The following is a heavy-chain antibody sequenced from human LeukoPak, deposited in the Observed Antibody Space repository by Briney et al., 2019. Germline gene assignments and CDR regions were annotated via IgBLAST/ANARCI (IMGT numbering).Heavy chain of an antibody. CDR3: ARGDPAAGTPLDY. CDR2: IWYDGSNR. CDR1: GFTVSSYG. J-gene: IGHJ4*02. D-gene: IGHD6-13*01. V-gene: IGHV3-33*01. Sequence: PGRSLRLSWAASGFTVSSYGMRWVRQAAGKGREWVAMIWYDGSNRDYADSVKGRFSISRDSSKNTLFLQMNSLRAEDTAVYYCARGDPAAGTPLDYWGQGPLVTVSS.